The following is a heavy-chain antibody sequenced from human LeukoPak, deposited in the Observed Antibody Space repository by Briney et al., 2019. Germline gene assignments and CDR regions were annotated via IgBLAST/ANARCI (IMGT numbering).Heavy chain of an antibody. D-gene: IGHD2-2*01. J-gene: IGHJ6*03. CDR1: GFTFSSYA. CDR3: TVEPAAMNYYMDV. CDR2: ISYDGSNK. Sequence: GGSLRLSCAASGFTFSSYAMHWVRQAPGKGLEWVAVISYDGSNKYYADSVKGRFTISRDNSKNTLYLQMNSLRAEDTAVYYCTVEPAAMNYYMDVWGKGTTVTVSS. V-gene: IGHV3-30-3*01.